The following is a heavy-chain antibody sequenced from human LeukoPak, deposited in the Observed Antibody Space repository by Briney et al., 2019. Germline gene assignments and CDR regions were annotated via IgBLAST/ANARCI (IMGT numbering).Heavy chain of an antibody. J-gene: IGHJ6*02. D-gene: IGHD3-9*01. CDR2: INPSGGST. Sequence: GASVKVSCKVSGYTLTELSMHWVRQAPGQGLEWMGIINPSGGSTSYAQKFQGRVTMTRDTSTSTVYMELSSLRSEDTAVYYCAGVLRYFDHYGMDVWGQGTTVTVSS. CDR3: AGVLRYFDHYGMDV. CDR1: GYTLTELS. V-gene: IGHV1-46*01.